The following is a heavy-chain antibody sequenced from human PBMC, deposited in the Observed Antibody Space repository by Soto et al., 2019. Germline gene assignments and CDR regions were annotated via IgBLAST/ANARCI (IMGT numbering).Heavy chain of an antibody. CDR3: ARDQGLELRLYWFDP. CDR2: ISSSSSYI. D-gene: IGHD1-7*01. CDR1: GFTFSSYS. J-gene: IGHJ5*02. V-gene: IGHV3-21*01. Sequence: GGSLRLSCAASGFTFSSYSMNWVRQAPGKGLEWVPSISSSSSYIYYADSVKGRFTISRDNAKNSLYLQMNSLRAEDTAVYYCARDQGLELRLYWFDPWGQGTLVTVSS.